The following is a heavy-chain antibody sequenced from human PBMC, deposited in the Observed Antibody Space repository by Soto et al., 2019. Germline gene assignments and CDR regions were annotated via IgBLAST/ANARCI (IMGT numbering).Heavy chain of an antibody. CDR1: GGSISSGDFF. J-gene: IGHJ6*02. Sequence: QVQLQESGPGLVKPSQTLSLTCTVSGGSISSGDFFWTWIRQPPGKGLEWIGCVYYSGSTYYNPSLKIRVTISLDTSKNQFSLKLSSLTAADTAVYYCARDSSGDDLWGDGMDFWGQGTTVTVTS. V-gene: IGHV4-30-4*01. CDR3: ARDSSGDDLWGDGMDF. D-gene: IGHD5-12*01. CDR2: VYYSGST.